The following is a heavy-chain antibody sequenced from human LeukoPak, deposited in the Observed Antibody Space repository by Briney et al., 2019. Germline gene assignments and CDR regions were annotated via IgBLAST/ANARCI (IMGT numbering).Heavy chain of an antibody. CDR3: AKERTGGWPFDY. D-gene: IGHD6-19*01. CDR2: ISTNGGTT. CDR1: GFAFSTYP. Sequence: GGSLRLSCSASGFAFSTYPIHWVRQAPGKGLEYVSAISTNGGTTYYADSVKGRFTISRDNSKNTLYLQMNSLRADDTAVYYCAKERTGGWPFDYWGQGTLVTVSS. J-gene: IGHJ4*02. V-gene: IGHV3-64*04.